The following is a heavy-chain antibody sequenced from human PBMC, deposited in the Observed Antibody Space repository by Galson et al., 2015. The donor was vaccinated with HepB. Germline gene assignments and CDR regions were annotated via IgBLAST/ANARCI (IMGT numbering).Heavy chain of an antibody. Sequence: LSLTCTVSGGSISSYYWSWIRQPPGKGLEWIGYISYSGSTHYSPSLKSRVTMSVDTSRNQFSLKLSSVTAADTAVYYCARAQYSGSYLTELGYWGQGTLVTVSS. CDR3: ARAQYSGSYLTELGY. D-gene: IGHD1-26*01. J-gene: IGHJ4*02. CDR2: ISYSGST. V-gene: IGHV4-59*12. CDR1: GGSISSYY.